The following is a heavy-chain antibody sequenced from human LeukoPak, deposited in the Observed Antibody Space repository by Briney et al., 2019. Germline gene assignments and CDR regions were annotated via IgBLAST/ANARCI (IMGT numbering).Heavy chain of an antibody. CDR3: AKAPVCRDGYGGDYFDY. Sequence: PGGSLRLSCAASGFTFSSYAMSWVRQAPGKGLEWVSAISGSGGSTYYADSVKGRFTISRDNSKNTLYLHMNSLRAEDTAVYYCAKAPVCRDGYGGDYFDYWGQGTLVTVSS. J-gene: IGHJ4*02. CDR2: ISGSGGST. D-gene: IGHD5-24*01. CDR1: GFTFSSYA. V-gene: IGHV3-23*01.